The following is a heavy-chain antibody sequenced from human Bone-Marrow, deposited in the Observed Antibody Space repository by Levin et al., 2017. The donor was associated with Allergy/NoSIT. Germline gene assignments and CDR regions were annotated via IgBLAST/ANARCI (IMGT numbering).Heavy chain of an antibody. CDR3: ARGKVGRVDRNAFDV. CDR2: INPGGGST. V-gene: IGHV1-46*01. Sequence: ASVKVSCKASGYTFTNFFLYWVRQAPGQGLEWMGLINPGGGSTSYVQRFQGRVTMTRDTSTTTVYMELSGLRSEDTAVYYCARGKVGRVDRNAFDVWGQGTKVTVSS. J-gene: IGHJ3*01. D-gene: IGHD1-26*01. CDR1: GYTFTNFF.